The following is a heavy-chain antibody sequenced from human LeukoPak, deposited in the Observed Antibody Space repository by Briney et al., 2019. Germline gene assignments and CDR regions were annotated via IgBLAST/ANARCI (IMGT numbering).Heavy chain of an antibody. J-gene: IGHJ6*02. V-gene: IGHV4-30-4*01. CDR2: IYYGGST. Sequence: PSETLSLTCTVSGGSISSGDYYWSWIRQPPGKGLEWIGYIYYGGSTYYNPSLKSRVTISVDTSKNQFSLKLSSVTAADTAVYYCARGLRQYDFWSVDYYYYGMDVWGQGTTVTVSS. D-gene: IGHD3-3*01. CDR3: ARGLRQYDFWSVDYYYYGMDV. CDR1: GGSISSGDYY.